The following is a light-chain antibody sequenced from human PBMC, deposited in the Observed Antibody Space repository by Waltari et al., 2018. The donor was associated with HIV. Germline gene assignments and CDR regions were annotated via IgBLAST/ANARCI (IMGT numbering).Light chain of an antibody. V-gene: IGKV2-28*01. Sequence: VMTQSPLSLPVTPGEPDSISCRSSHRLLHSNGYNYLDWYLQTPGQSPQPLIYLGSNRASGVPDRFSGSGSGTDCTLKIIRVEAKDVGVYYCMQALQTPLFGGGTKEEIK. CDR1: HRLLHSNGYNY. J-gene: IGKJ4*01. CDR3: MQALQTPL. CDR2: LGS.